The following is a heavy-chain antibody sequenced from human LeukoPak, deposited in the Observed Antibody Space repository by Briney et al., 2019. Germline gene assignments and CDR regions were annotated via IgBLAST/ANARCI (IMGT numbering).Heavy chain of an antibody. V-gene: IGHV3-21*01. CDR2: ISSSSSYI. J-gene: IGHJ5*02. Sequence: PGGSLRLSCAASGFTFSSYSMNWVRQAPGKGLEWVSSISSSSSYIYYADSVKGRFTISRDNAKNSLYLQMNSLRAEDTAVYYCARESAFGVGDLPNWFDPWGQGTLVTVSS. CDR1: GFTFSSYS. D-gene: IGHD3-3*01. CDR3: ARESAFGVGDLPNWFDP.